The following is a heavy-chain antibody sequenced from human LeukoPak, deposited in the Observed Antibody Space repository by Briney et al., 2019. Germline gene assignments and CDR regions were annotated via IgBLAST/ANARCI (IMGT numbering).Heavy chain of an antibody. CDR2: IASDGSST. CDR3: ARAKPFDY. V-gene: IGHV3-74*01. CDR1: GFTFSSYW. J-gene: IGHJ4*02. Sequence: GGSLRLSCAASGFTFSSYWMNWVRHAPGKGLVWVSRIASDGSSTTYADSVKGRFSISRDNAKNSLYLQMNSLRAEDTAVYYCARAKPFDYWGQGTLVTVSS.